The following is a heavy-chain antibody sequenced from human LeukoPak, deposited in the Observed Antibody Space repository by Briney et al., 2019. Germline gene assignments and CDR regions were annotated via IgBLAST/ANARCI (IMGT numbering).Heavy chain of an antibody. CDR3: ARHLSDITSSPNY. V-gene: IGHV5-51*01. J-gene: IGHJ4*02. Sequence: GESLKISCKGSGYSFSSYWIAWVPQMPGKGLEWMGVIYPRDSRTTYSPSFQDQVTISADKSISTAYLQWTSLKASDTAMYYCARHLSDITSSPNYWGPGTLVTVSS. CDR1: GYSFSSYW. D-gene: IGHD2-2*01. CDR2: IYPRDSRT.